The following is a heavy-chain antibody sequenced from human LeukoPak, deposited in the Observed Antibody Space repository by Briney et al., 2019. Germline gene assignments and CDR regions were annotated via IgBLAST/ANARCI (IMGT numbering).Heavy chain of an antibody. D-gene: IGHD3-16*01. J-gene: IGHJ4*02. CDR2: IYSGGST. Sequence: PGGSLRLSCAASGFTFSSYGMHLVRQALGKGLEWVSVIYSGGSTYYADSVKGRFTISRDNSKNTLYLQMNSLRAEDTAVYYCASGDMITPYYFDYWGQGTLVTVSS. CDR3: ASGDMITPYYFDY. CDR1: GFTFSSYG. V-gene: IGHV3-66*01.